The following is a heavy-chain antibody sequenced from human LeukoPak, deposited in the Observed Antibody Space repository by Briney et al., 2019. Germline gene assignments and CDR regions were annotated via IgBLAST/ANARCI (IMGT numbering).Heavy chain of an antibody. CDR3: TKAPLEVVITVWFDP. Sequence: GGSLRLSCAASGFTFSSYAMTWVRQAPGKGLEWVSAISGSGGSTYYADSVKGRFTISRDNSKNTLYPQMNSLRAEDTAVYYCTKAPLEVVITVWFDPWGQGTLVTVSS. J-gene: IGHJ5*02. D-gene: IGHD3-22*01. CDR1: GFTFSSYA. V-gene: IGHV3-23*01. CDR2: ISGSGGST.